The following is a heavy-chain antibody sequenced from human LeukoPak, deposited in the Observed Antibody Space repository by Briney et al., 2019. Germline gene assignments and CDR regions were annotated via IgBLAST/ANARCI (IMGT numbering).Heavy chain of an antibody. D-gene: IGHD2-2*01. V-gene: IGHV3-21*04. J-gene: IGHJ4*02. CDR2: ISSSSSYI. CDR1: GFTFSSYN. CDR3: ARGGGHCTSNSCSSLPLDY. Sequence: GRSLRLSCAASGFTFSSYNMNWVRQAPGKGLEWVSSISSSSSYIYYADSVKGRFTISRDNAKKSLYLQMNSLGADDTAVYYCARGGGHCTSNSCSSLPLDYWGQGVLVTVS.